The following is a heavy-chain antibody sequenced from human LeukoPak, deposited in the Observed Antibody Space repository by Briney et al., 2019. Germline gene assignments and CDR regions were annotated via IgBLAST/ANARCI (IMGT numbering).Heavy chain of an antibody. Sequence: GGSLRLSCVASGFPFSSYWMTWVRQAPGKGLEWVANIKQDGSKKSYVDSVKGRFTISRDNAKNSLYLQMNSLRAEDTAVYYCASLSEDYWGQGTLVTVSS. CDR3: ASLSEDY. CDR1: GFPFSSYW. J-gene: IGHJ4*02. CDR2: IKQDGSKK. V-gene: IGHV3-7*03. D-gene: IGHD2/OR15-2a*01.